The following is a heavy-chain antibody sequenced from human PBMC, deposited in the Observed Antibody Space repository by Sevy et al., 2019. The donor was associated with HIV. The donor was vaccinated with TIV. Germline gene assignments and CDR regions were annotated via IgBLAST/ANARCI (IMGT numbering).Heavy chain of an antibody. J-gene: IGHJ5*02. CDR1: GFTFTDFY. D-gene: IGHD2-2*01. Sequence: GGSLRLSCAASGFTFTDFYLNWVRQAPGKGLEWVANIKEDGSENYYVDSVKGRFTISRDNAKNSLYLQMNSLRAEDTAVYYCARVGGCSSTSCFAYWFDPWGQGTLVTVSS. V-gene: IGHV3-7*03. CDR3: ARVGGCSSTSCFAYWFDP. CDR2: IKEDGSEN.